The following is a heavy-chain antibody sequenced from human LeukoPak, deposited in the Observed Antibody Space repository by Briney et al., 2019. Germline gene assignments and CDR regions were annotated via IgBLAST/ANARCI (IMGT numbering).Heavy chain of an antibody. Sequence: PERSLRLSCAASGFIFSSYAMHWVRQAPGKGLEWVAVISFDGSNKYYANSVKGRFTISRDNSKNTLYVQMNSLRTEDTAVYYCARGASNSAEYWGQGTLVTVSS. CDR1: GFIFSSYA. J-gene: IGHJ4*02. V-gene: IGHV3-30*04. CDR3: ARGASNSAEY. D-gene: IGHD2-2*01. CDR2: ISFDGSNK.